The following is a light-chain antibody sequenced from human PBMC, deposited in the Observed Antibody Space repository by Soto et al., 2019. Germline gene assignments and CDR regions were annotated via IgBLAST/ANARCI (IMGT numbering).Light chain of an antibody. CDR2: GAS. V-gene: IGKV3-15*01. Sequence: EIVMTQSPATLSVSPGERATLSCRASQSVSSNLTWYQQKPGQTPRLLIYGASTWATGIPARFSGSGSGTEFTLTISSLQSQDFAVYYCQQYSDWPWTFGQGTKVEIK. J-gene: IGKJ1*01. CDR3: QQYSDWPWT. CDR1: QSVSSN.